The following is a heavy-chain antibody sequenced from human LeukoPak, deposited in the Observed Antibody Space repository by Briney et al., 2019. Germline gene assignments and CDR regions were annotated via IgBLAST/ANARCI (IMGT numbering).Heavy chain of an antibody. D-gene: IGHD3-3*01. Sequence: SETLSLTCTVSDGSISSYHWSWIRQPAGKGLEWIGRIYTSGSTNYNPSLKSRVTMSVDTSKNQFSLKLSSVTAADTAVYYCANYTPRGAYYYYWGQGNLVTVSS. CDR1: DGSISSYH. CDR3: ANYTPRGAYYYY. V-gene: IGHV4-4*07. J-gene: IGHJ4*02. CDR2: IYTSGST.